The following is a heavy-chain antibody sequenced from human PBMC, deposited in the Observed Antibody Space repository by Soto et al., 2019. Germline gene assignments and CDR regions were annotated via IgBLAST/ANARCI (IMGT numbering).Heavy chain of an antibody. D-gene: IGHD5-12*01. Sequence: EVQLVESGGGLVQPGGSLRLSCAASGFTFSSYWMSWVRQAPGKGLEWVSSISSSSSYIYYADSVKGRFTISRDNAKNSLYLQMNSLRAEDTAVYYCAREGRGGLRGKGYYYYGMDVWGQGTTVTVSS. CDR3: AREGRGGLRGKGYYYYGMDV. CDR1: GFTFSSYW. V-gene: IGHV3-21*01. CDR2: ISSSSSYI. J-gene: IGHJ6*02.